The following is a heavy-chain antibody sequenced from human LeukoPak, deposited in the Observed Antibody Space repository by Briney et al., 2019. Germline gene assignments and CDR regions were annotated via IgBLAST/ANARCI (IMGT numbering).Heavy chain of an antibody. CDR2: IYTSGST. CDR3: ASGLRDGYGDY. V-gene: IGHV4-4*09. Sequence: PSETLSLTCTVSGGSISSYYWSWIRQPPGKGLEWIGYIYTSGSTNYNPSLKSRVTISVDTSKNQFSLKLSSVTAADTAVYYCASGLRDGYGDYWGQGTLVTVSS. CDR1: GGSISSYY. J-gene: IGHJ4*02. D-gene: IGHD5-24*01.